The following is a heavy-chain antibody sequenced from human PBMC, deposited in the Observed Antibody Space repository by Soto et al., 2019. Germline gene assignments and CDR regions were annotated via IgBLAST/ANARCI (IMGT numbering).Heavy chain of an antibody. D-gene: IGHD2-2*03. CDR1: GFTFSSYS. Sequence: GGSLRLSCAASGFTFSSYSMNWVRQAPGKGLEWVSSISSSSSYIYYADSVKGRFTISRDNAKNSLYLQMNSLRAEDTAVYYCAGDAAGGYCSSTSCYAPSYYYYYMDVWGKGTTVTVSS. CDR3: AGDAAGGYCSSTSCYAPSYYYYYMDV. J-gene: IGHJ6*03. CDR2: ISSSSSYI. V-gene: IGHV3-21*01.